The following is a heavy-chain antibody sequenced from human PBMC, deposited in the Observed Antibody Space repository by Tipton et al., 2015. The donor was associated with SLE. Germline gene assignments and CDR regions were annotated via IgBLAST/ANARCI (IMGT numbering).Heavy chain of an antibody. Sequence: SLRLSCAASGFTFSSYEMNWVRQAPGKGLEWVSYISSSSSYIYYADSVKGRFTISRDNSKNSLYLQMNSLRTEDTALYYCAKEASYYGSGSYFDYWGQGTLVTVSS. CDR3: AKEASYYGSGSYFDY. D-gene: IGHD3-10*01. CDR2: ISSSSSYI. V-gene: IGHV3-21*05. CDR1: GFTFSSYE. J-gene: IGHJ4*02.